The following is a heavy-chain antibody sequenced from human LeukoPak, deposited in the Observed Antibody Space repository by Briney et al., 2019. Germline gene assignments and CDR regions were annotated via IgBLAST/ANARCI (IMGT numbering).Heavy chain of an antibody. D-gene: IGHD1-26*01. CDR2: ISWNSGSI. J-gene: IGHJ3*02. V-gene: IGHV3-9*03. Sequence: GRSLRLSCAASGFTFDDYAMHWVRQAPGKGLEWVSGISWNSGSIGYADSVKGRFTISRDNARNSLYLQMNSLRAEDMALYYCAKGLVGATSDAXXIWGXGXXXT. CDR3: AKGLVGATSDAXXI. CDR1: GFTFDDYA.